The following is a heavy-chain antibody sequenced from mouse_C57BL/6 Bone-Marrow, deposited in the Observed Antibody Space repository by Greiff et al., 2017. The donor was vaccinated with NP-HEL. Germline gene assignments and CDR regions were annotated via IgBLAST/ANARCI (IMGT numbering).Heavy chain of an antibody. CDR3: ASDGYSFAY. V-gene: IGHV1-7*01. CDR1: GYTFTSYW. J-gene: IGHJ3*01. CDR2: INPSSGYT. D-gene: IGHD2-3*01. Sequence: QVQLKQSGAELVKPGASVKLSCKASGYTFTSYWMHWVKQRPGQGLEWIGYINPSSGYTKYNQKFKDKATLTADKSSSTAYMQLSSLTYEDTAVYYCASDGYSFAYWGQGTLVTVSA.